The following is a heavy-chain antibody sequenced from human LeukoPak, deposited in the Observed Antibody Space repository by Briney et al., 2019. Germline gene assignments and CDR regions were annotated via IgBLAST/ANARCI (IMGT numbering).Heavy chain of an antibody. J-gene: IGHJ4*02. CDR3: ARVNVDYGDPQALDY. CDR1: GYTFTSYY. CDR2: INPSGGST. V-gene: IGHV1-46*01. Sequence: ASVKVSCKASGYTFTSYYMHWVRQAPGQGLEWMGIINPSGGSTSYAQKLQGRVTMTTDTSTSTAYMELRSLRSDDTAVYYCARVNVDYGDPQALDYWGQGTLATVSS. D-gene: IGHD4-17*01.